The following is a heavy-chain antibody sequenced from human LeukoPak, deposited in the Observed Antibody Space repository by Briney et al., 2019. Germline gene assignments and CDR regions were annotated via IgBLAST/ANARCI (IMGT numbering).Heavy chain of an antibody. CDR2: IYYSGST. CDR1: GGSISSYY. V-gene: IGHV4-59*01. Sequence: SETLSLTCTVSGGSISSYYWSWIRQPPGKGLEWIGYIYYSGSTNYNLSLKSRVTISVDTSKNQFSLKLSSVTAADTAVYYCARDKYYDFWSGYYKEGGHYYGMDVWGQGTTVTVSS. CDR3: ARDKYYDFWSGYYKEGGHYYGMDV. J-gene: IGHJ6*02. D-gene: IGHD3-3*01.